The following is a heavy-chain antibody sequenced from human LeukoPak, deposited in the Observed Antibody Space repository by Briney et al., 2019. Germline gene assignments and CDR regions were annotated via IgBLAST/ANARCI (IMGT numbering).Heavy chain of an antibody. CDR2: IHHDGSNK. D-gene: IGHD5-24*01. CDR3: AKERDGYNWYYFDY. J-gene: IGHJ4*02. CDR1: GFTFSSYG. Sequence: GGSLRLSCAASGFTFSSYGMHWVRQAPGKGLDWVAFIHHDGSNKYYADSVRGRFTISRDNSKNTLYLQMNSLRAEDTAVYYCAKERDGYNWYYFDYWGQGTLVTVSS. V-gene: IGHV3-30*02.